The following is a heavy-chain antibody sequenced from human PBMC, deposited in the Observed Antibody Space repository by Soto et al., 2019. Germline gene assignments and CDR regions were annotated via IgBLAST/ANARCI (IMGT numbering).Heavy chain of an antibody. J-gene: IGHJ4*02. CDR3: ARTPLTMIRGHIIEPCDY. V-gene: IGHV1-3*05. Sequence: QVQLVQSGAEEKKPGASVKVSCKASGYTFTAYAIHWMRQAPGQRLEWMGWINGGDGNTKYSPKFQGRVTLTRDTSARIAYLELNRLKSEDTALYYCARTPLTMIRGHIIEPCDYWGQGTLVTVSS. CDR2: INGGDGNT. CDR1: GYTFTAYA. D-gene: IGHD3-10*01.